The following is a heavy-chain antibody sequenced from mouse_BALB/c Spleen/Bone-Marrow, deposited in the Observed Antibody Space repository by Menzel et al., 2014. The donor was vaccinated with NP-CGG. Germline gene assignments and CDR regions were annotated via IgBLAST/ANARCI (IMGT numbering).Heavy chain of an antibody. CDR1: GFTFSSYA. V-gene: IGHV5-6-5*01. D-gene: IGHD1-1*01. CDR2: ITRGGNT. J-gene: IGHJ2*01. CDR3: ARGEIYYYGSTHYFDY. Sequence: EVQLVESGGGLVKPGGSLKLSCAASGFTFSSYAMSRVRQTPEKRLEWVASITRGGNTYYPDSVKGRFTISRDNARDILYLQMSRLRSEDTAMYYCARGEIYYYGSTHYFDYWGQGTTLTVSS.